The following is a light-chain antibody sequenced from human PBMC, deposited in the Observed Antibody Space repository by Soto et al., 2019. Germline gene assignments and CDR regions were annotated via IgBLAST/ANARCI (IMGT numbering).Light chain of an antibody. CDR3: SSYISSSTLNV. V-gene: IGLV2-14*01. CDR1: SSDVGGYNY. J-gene: IGLJ1*01. Sequence: QSVLTQPASVSGSPGQSITISCTGTSSDVGGYNYVSWYQQHPGKAPKLMIYDVSKRPSGVSNRFSGPKSGNTASLTISGLQAEDEADYYCSSYISSSTLNVFGTG. CDR2: DVS.